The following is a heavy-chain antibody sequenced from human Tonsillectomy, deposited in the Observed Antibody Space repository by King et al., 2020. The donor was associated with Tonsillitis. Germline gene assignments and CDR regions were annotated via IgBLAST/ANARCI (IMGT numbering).Heavy chain of an antibody. CDR3: ARDLINDSSAYFDAFDI. V-gene: IGHV4-39*07. D-gene: IGHD3-22*01. CDR1: GGSISSSSYY. CDR2: IYYSGST. Sequence: QLQESGPGLVKPSETLSLTCTVSGGSISSSSYYWGWIRQPPGKGLERIGSIYYSGSTYYNPSLKSRVTISVDTSKNQFSLKLTSVTAADTAVYYCARDLINDSSAYFDAFDIWGQGTMVTVSS. J-gene: IGHJ3*02.